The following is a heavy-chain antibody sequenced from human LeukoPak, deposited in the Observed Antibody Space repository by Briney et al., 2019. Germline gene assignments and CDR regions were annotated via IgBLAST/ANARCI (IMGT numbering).Heavy chain of an antibody. CDR3: ARAENIVVVVAAPDAFDI. V-gene: IGHV3-7*01. CDR1: GFTFSSYW. J-gene: IGHJ3*02. Sequence: PGGSLRLSCAASGFTFSSYWMSWVRQAPGKGLEWVANIKQDGSEKYYVDSVKGRFTISRDNAKNSLYLQMNSLRAEDTAVYYCARAENIVVVVAAPDAFDIWGQGTMVTVSS. D-gene: IGHD2-15*01. CDR2: IKQDGSEK.